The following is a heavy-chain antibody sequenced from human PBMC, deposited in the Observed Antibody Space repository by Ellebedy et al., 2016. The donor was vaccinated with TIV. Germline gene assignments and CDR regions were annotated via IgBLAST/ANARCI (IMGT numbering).Heavy chain of an antibody. CDR2: ISSSSNTI. CDR1: GFTFSSYS. D-gene: IGHD3-16*01. CDR3: TRDGAPKGNWYFDL. V-gene: IGHV3-48*02. J-gene: IGHJ2*01. Sequence: GESLRISCAASGFTFSSYSMNWVRQAPGKGLERVSYISSSSNTIYYADSVKGRFTISRDNAKKTLYLQMNILRDEDTAVYYCTRDGAPKGNWYFDLWGRGTLVAVSA.